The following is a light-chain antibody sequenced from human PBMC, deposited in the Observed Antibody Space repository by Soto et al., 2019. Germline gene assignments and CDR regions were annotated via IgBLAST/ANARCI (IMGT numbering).Light chain of an antibody. CDR2: DAS. CDR1: QSMSTW. V-gene: IGKV1-5*01. Sequence: DIQMTQSPSTLSASVGDRVTITCRASQSMSTWLAWYQQKPGKAPKLLIYDASSLECGVPSRFSGSGSGTEFTLTISSLQPDDFATYYCQQYHSYSTFGQGTKVEIK. J-gene: IGKJ1*01. CDR3: QQYHSYST.